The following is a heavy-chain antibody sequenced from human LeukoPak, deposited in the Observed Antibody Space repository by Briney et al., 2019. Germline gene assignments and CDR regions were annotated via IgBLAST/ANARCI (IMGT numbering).Heavy chain of an antibody. V-gene: IGHV5-51*01. Sequence: GESQKISCKGSGYSFTNYWIGWVRQMPGKGLEWMGIIYPGDSDTRYSPSFQGQVTISADKSISTAYLQWSSLKASDTAMYYCARARYCSSTSCPSPYYYYYMDVWGKGTTVTVSS. CDR1: GYSFTNYW. CDR3: ARARYCSSTSCPSPYYYYYMDV. J-gene: IGHJ6*03. CDR2: IYPGDSDT. D-gene: IGHD2-2*01.